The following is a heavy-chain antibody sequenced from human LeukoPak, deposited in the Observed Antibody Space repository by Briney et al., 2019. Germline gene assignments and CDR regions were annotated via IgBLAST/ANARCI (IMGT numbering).Heavy chain of an antibody. D-gene: IGHD3-10*01. V-gene: IGHV4-31*03. Sequence: PSETLSLTCTVSGGSISSGGYYWSWIRQYPGKGLEWIGYIYYSGTTSYNPSLKSRVTISVDTSKNYFSLKLSSVTAADTAMYYCARDGGYGSGTYRFDYWGQGALVTVSS. CDR3: ARDGGYGSGTYRFDY. J-gene: IGHJ4*02. CDR1: GGSISSGGYY. CDR2: IYYSGTT.